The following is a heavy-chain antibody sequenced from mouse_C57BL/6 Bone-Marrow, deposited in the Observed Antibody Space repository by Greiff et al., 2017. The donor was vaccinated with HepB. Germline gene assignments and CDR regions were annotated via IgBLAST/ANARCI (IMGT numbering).Heavy chain of an antibody. Sequence: DVHLVESGGGLVKPGGSLKLSCAASGFTFSDYGMHWVRQAPEKGLEWVAYISSGSSTIYYADTVKGRFTIARDNAKNTLFLQMTSLRSEDTAMYYCARPGSSPWYFDVWGTGATVTVSS. CDR2: ISSGSSTI. CDR3: ARPGSSPWYFDV. V-gene: IGHV5-17*01. CDR1: GFTFSDYG. D-gene: IGHD1-1*01. J-gene: IGHJ1*03.